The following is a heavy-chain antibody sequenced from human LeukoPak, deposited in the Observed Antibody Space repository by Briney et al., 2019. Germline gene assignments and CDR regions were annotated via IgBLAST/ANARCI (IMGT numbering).Heavy chain of an antibody. D-gene: IGHD3-9*01. CDR3: ARDRLYYDILTDYSYYYGMDV. CDR2: ISSSSSYI. Sequence: KTGGSLRLSCAASEFTFSTYSMNWVRQAPGKGLEWVSSISSSSSYIYYADSVKGRFTISRDNAKNSLYLQMNSLRAEDTAVYYCARDRLYYDILTDYSYYYGMDVWGKGTTVTVSS. CDR1: EFTFSTYS. V-gene: IGHV3-21*01. J-gene: IGHJ6*04.